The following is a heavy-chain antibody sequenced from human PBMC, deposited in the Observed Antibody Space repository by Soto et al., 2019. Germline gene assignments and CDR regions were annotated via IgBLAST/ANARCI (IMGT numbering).Heavy chain of an antibody. CDR3: AKDDSYSGSFGGFDY. Sequence: GGSLRLSCVATGFSFRDYAMNWVRQAPGKGLEWVSGIFGNGDVTYYADSVKGRFTISRDNSNNTLYLQMKSLRAEDTAVYYCAKDDSYSGSFGGFDYWGQGTPVTVSS. CDR2: IFGNGDVT. V-gene: IGHV3-23*01. CDR1: GFSFRDYA. J-gene: IGHJ4*02. D-gene: IGHD2-21*02.